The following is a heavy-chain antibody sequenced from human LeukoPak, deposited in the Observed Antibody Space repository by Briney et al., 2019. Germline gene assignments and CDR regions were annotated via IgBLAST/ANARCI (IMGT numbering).Heavy chain of an antibody. CDR3: AKDHLGSITSPDKNYSDYGMDV. D-gene: IGHD2-2*01. J-gene: IGHJ6*02. CDR2: ISSGSSYI. V-gene: IGHV3-21*01. CDR1: GFTFSSYS. Sequence: GGSLRLSCAASGFTFSSYSMNWVRQAPGKGLEWVSSISSGSSYIYYADSVKGRFTISRDNAKNSLYLQMNSLRAEDTAVYYCAKDHLGSITSPDKNYSDYGMDVWGQGTTVTVSS.